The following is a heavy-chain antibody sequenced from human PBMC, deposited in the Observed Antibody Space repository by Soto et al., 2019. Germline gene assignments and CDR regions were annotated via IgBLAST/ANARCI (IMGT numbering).Heavy chain of an antibody. CDR1: GYTFTSYD. CDR3: ARTGGEYSSSSSLGWDYYYYGMDV. V-gene: IGHV1-8*01. CDR2: MNPNSGNT. J-gene: IGHJ6*02. Sequence: QVQLVQSGAEVKKPGASVKVSCKASGYTFTSYDINWVRQATGQGLEWMGWMNPNSGNTGYAQKFQGRVTMTRNTSISTAYMELSSLRSEDTAVYYCARTGGEYSSSSSLGWDYYYYGMDVWGQGTTVTVSS. D-gene: IGHD6-6*01.